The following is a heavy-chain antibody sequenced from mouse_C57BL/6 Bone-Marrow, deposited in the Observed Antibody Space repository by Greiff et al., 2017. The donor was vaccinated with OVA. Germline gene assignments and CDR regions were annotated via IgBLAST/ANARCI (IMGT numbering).Heavy chain of an antibody. Sequence: ESGPGLVKPSQSLSLTCSVTGYSITSGYYWNWIRQFPGNKLEWMGYISYDGSNNYNPSLKNRISITRDTSKNQFFLKLNSVTTEDTATYYCARAFWFAYWGQGTLVTVSA. CDR3: ARAFWFAY. J-gene: IGHJ3*01. CDR1: GYSITSGYY. V-gene: IGHV3-6*01. CDR2: ISYDGSN.